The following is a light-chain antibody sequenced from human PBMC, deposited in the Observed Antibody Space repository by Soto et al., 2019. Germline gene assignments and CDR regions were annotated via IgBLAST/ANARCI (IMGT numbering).Light chain of an antibody. J-gene: IGKJ1*01. V-gene: IGKV1-5*03. CDR3: QQYSTYPWT. CDR1: QTINSW. CDR2: KAS. Sequence: DIQMTQSPSTLSASVGDRVTITCRASQTINSWLAWYQQKPGKAPKLLIYKASTLESGVPSRFSGSESGTEFTLTISSLQPDDFATYYCQQYSTYPWTFGQATKVEIK.